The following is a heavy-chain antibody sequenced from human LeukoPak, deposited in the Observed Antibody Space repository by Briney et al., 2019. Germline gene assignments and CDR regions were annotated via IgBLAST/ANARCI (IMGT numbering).Heavy chain of an antibody. CDR1: EFTFSDYT. V-gene: IGHV3-21*06. Sequence: GGSLRLSCVASEFTFSDYTMHWVRQAPGKGLEWVSSITSRSSYRFYADSAKGRFTISRDNAKNSLYLQMNSLRVEDTAVYYCARDRSSGWSYYFDYWGQGSLVTVSS. CDR3: ARDRSSGWSYYFDY. J-gene: IGHJ4*02. D-gene: IGHD6-19*01. CDR2: ITSRSSYR.